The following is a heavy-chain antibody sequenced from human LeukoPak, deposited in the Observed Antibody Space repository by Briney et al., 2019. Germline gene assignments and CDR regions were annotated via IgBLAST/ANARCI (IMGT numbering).Heavy chain of an antibody. CDR2: IRYDGSNK. D-gene: IGHD3-10*01. Sequence: PGGSLRLSCAASGFTFSSYGMHWVRQAPGKGLEWVAFIRYDGSNKYYADSVKGRFTISRDNSKNTLYLQMNSLRAEDTAVYYCAKRPSTLWFGEPSDAFDIWGQGTMVTVSS. V-gene: IGHV3-30*02. CDR1: GFTFSSYG. J-gene: IGHJ3*02. CDR3: AKRPSTLWFGEPSDAFDI.